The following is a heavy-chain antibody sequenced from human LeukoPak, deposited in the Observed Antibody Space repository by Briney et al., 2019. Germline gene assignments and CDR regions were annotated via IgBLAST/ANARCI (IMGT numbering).Heavy chain of an antibody. CDR3: ATESWIQGEDY. Sequence: PGGSLRLSCAASGFTFNSYAMSWVRQAPGKGLEWVSAISGSGASTYYADAVKGRFTISRDNSKNTLYLQMNSLRAEDTAVYYCATESWIQGEDYWGQGTLVTVSS. J-gene: IGHJ4*02. V-gene: IGHV3-23*01. CDR1: GFTFNSYA. D-gene: IGHD5-18*01. CDR2: ISGSGAST.